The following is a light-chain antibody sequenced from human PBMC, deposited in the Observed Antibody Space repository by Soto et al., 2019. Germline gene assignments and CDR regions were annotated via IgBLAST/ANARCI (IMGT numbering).Light chain of an antibody. Sequence: NFMLTQPHSVSESPGKTVTISCTRSSGSIASNYVQWYQQRPGSAPTTVIYEDNQRPSGVPDRFSGSIDSSSNSASLTISGLKTEDEDDYYCQSYDTNNHWVFGGGTQLTVL. CDR2: EDN. J-gene: IGLJ3*02. V-gene: IGLV6-57*04. CDR1: SGSIASNY. CDR3: QSYDTNNHWV.